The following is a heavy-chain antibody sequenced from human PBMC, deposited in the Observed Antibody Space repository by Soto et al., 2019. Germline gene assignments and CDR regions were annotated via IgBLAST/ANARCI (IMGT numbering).Heavy chain of an antibody. CDR3: ARRFGDYNYYYYGMDV. V-gene: IGHV4-30-4*01. D-gene: IGHD4-17*01. CDR2: IYYSGST. Sequence: QVQLQESGPGLVKPSQTLSLTCTVSGASISSGEYYWTLIRQPPGKGLEWIGHIYYSGSTHYNPSLKSRVTISVDTSKNQFSLDLSSVTAADTAVYYCARRFGDYNYYYYGMDVWGQGTTVTVSS. CDR1: GASISSGEYY. J-gene: IGHJ6*02.